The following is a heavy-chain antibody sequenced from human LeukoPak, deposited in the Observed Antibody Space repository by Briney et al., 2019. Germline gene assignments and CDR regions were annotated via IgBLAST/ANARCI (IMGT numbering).Heavy chain of an antibody. Sequence: PSETLSLTCAVSGGSISSSNWWSWVRQPPGQGLEWIGEIYHSGSTNYNPSLKSRVTISVDKSKNQFSLKLSSVTAADTAVYYCASRLLGYCSGGSCRRGGAFDIWGQGTMVTVSS. V-gene: IGHV4-4*02. D-gene: IGHD2-15*01. CDR3: ASRLLGYCSGGSCRRGGAFDI. J-gene: IGHJ3*02. CDR2: IYHSGST. CDR1: GGSISSSNW.